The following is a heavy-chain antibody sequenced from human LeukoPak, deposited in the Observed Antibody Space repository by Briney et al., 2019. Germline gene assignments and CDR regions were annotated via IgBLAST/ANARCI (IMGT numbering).Heavy chain of an antibody. CDR2: ISAYTGIT. V-gene: IGHV1-18*01. J-gene: IGHJ3*02. CDR3: ARDREDIVGATTESAAFDI. CDR1: GYTFTNYG. D-gene: IGHD1-26*01. Sequence: ASVKVSCKASGYTFTNYGISWVRQAPGQGLEWMGWISAYTGITKYAQNFQGRVAMTTDTSTSTAYMELRSLRSDDTAVYYCARDREDIVGATTESAAFDIWGQGTMVTVSS.